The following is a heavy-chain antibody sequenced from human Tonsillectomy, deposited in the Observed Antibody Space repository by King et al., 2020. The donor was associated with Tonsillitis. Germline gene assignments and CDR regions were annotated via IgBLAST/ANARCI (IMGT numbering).Heavy chain of an antibody. J-gene: IGHJ6*03. CDR2: ISGSGGRT. CDR3: AKFPRSSSSWYRYYMDV. Sequence: VQLVESGGGLVQPGGSLRLSCAASGFTFSSYAVTWVRQAPGKGLEWVSAISGSGGRTYYADSVKGRFTISRDTSRNTLYLQMNSLRAEDTAVYYCAKFPRSSSSWYRYYMDVWGKGTTVTVFS. CDR1: GFTFSSYA. D-gene: IGHD6-13*01. V-gene: IGHV3-23*04.